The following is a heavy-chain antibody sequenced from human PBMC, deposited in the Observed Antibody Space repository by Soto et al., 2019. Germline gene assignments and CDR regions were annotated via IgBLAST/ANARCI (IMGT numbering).Heavy chain of an antibody. CDR2: IIPILGIA. J-gene: IGHJ4*02. Sequence: SVKVSCKASGGTFSSYTISWVRQAPGQGLEWMGRIIPILGIANYAQKFQGRVTITADKSTSTAYMELSSLRSEDTAVYYCARDVMVRGGSNVDYWGQGTLVTVSS. CDR1: GGTFSSYT. V-gene: IGHV1-69*04. D-gene: IGHD3-10*01. CDR3: ARDVMVRGGSNVDY.